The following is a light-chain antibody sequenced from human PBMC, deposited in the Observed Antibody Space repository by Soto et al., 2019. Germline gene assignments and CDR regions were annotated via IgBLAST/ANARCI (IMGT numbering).Light chain of an antibody. CDR3: QQSYG. CDR1: QSISSY. Sequence: DIQMTQSPSSLSASVGDRVTITCRASQSISSYLNWYQQKPGKAPKLLIYAASSLQSGLPSRFSGSGSGTDFTLTISSLQPEDFATYYCQQSYGFGQGTRLE. V-gene: IGKV1-39*01. CDR2: AAS. J-gene: IGKJ5*01.